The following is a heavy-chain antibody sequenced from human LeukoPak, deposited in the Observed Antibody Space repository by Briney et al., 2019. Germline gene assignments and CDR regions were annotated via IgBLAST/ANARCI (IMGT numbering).Heavy chain of an antibody. Sequence: GRSLRLSCAASGFTFDDYAMHWVRQAPGKGLEWVSGISWNSGSIGYADSVKGRFTISRDNAKNTLYLQMNSLRAEDTAVYYCAKDWGNWNYPTMDAWGKGTTVTVSS. CDR1: GFTFDDYA. CDR3: AKDWGNWNYPTMDA. CDR2: ISWNSGSI. V-gene: IGHV3-9*01. D-gene: IGHD1-7*01. J-gene: IGHJ6*03.